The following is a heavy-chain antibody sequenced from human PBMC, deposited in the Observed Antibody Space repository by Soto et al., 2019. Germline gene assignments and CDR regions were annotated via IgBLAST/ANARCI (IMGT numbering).Heavy chain of an antibody. CDR2: IYWDDDK. V-gene: IGHV2-5*02. CDR3: AHRVLRTVFGLVTTTAIYFDF. CDR1: GFSLTTSGVG. Sequence: QITLKESGPPVVKPTETLTLTCTFSGFSLTTSGVGVGWVRQSPGKAPEWLALIYWDDDKRYSTSLNSRLISTKDTSKNQVVLTMANVHPADTATYYCAHRVLRTVFGLVTTTAIYFDFWGPGTPVVVSS. D-gene: IGHD3-3*01. J-gene: IGHJ4*02.